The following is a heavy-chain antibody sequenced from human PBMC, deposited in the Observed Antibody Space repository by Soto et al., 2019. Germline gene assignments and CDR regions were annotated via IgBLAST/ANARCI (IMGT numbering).Heavy chain of an antibody. CDR2: ISNSGST. V-gene: IGHV4-59*08. CDR3: ARHGYCSSSSCLPLNWFDP. D-gene: IGHD2-2*03. CDR1: GGSISSYY. J-gene: IGHJ5*02. Sequence: QVQLQESGPGLVKPSETLSLTCNLSGGSISSYYWSWIRQPPGKALEWIGYISNSGSTNHNPSLTSRVPISVDTSNNQLSLKLRSVTAADTAVYYCARHGYCSSSSCLPLNWFDPWGQGILVTVSS.